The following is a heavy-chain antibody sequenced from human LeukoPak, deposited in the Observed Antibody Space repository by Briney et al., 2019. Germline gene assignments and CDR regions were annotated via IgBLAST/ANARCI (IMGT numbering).Heavy chain of an antibody. CDR1: GFTFSNFG. Sequence: PGGSLTLSCAASGFTFSNFGMHWVRLAPGHGLEWEAVVTYDGSNKYYADSLKGRFTIPRDNSKNTLHLQMDSLRAEDTAVYYCAKNRAVTPFYDYWGQGTLVTVSS. V-gene: IGHV3-30*18. J-gene: IGHJ4*02. CDR2: VTYDGSNK. CDR3: AKNRAVTPFYDY. D-gene: IGHD4-11*01.